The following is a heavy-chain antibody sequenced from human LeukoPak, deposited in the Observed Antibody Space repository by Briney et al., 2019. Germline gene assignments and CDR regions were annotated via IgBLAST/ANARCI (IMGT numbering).Heavy chain of an antibody. J-gene: IGHJ4*02. CDR3: ARQTGSGLFILP. CDR1: GVSISSSNSY. D-gene: IGHD3/OR15-3a*01. CDR2: IYYSGNT. V-gene: IGHV4-39*01. Sequence: ETLSLTCTVSGVSISSSNSYWGWIRQPPGKGLEWIGSIYYSGNTYYNASLKSQVSISIDTSKNQFSLRLTSVAAADTAVYYCARQTGSGLFILPGGQGTLVTVSS.